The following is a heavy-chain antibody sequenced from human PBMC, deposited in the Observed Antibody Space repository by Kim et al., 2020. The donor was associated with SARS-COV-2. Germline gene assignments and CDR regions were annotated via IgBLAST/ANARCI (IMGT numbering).Heavy chain of an antibody. D-gene: IGHD2-21*01. J-gene: IGHJ5*02. CDR1: GFTFSSYA. CDR2: ISYDGSNK. Sequence: GGSLRLSCAASGFTFSSYAMHWVRQAPGKGLEWVAVISYDGSNKYYADSVKGRFTISRDNSKNTLYLQMNSLRAEDTAVYYCARDDDYSSFDPWGQGTLV. V-gene: IGHV3-30*04. CDR3: ARDDDYSSFDP.